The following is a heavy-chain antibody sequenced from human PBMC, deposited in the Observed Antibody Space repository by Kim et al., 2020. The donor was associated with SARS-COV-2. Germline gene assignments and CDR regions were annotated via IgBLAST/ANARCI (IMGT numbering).Heavy chain of an antibody. Sequence: ASVKVSCKASGYTFTSYAMHWVRQAPGQRLEWMGWINAGNGNTKYSQKFQGRVTITRDTSASTAYMELSSLRSEDTAVYYCARSVWVRGVIAWFDPWGQGTLAT. J-gene: IGHJ5*02. CDR2: INAGNGNT. CDR1: GYTFTSYA. V-gene: IGHV1-3*01. CDR3: ARSVWVRGVIAWFDP. D-gene: IGHD3-10*01.